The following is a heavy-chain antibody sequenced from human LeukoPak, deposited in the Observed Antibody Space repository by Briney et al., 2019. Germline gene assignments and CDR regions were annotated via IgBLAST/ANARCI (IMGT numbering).Heavy chain of an antibody. CDR1: GGSITSGGYY. Sequence: PSETLSLTCTVSGGSITSGGYYWSWIRQPPGKGLEWIGYIYYSGSTNHNPSLKSRVTISVDTSKNQFSLKLSSVTAADTAVYYCARVGKYYYDSSGYDYWGQGTLVTVSS. CDR2: IYYSGST. V-gene: IGHV4-61*08. D-gene: IGHD3-22*01. J-gene: IGHJ4*02. CDR3: ARVGKYYYDSSGYDY.